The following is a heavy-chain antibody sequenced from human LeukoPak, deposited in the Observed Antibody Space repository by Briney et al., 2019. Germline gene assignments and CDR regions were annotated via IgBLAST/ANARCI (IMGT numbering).Heavy chain of an antibody. CDR3: ATERWLTISTY. Sequence: ASVKVSCKASGGTFSSYTISWVRQAPGQGLGWMGRIIPILGIANYAQKFQGRVTITADKSTSTAYMELSSLRSEVTAVYYCATERWLTISTYWGQGTLVTVSS. CDR2: IIPILGIA. V-gene: IGHV1-69*02. J-gene: IGHJ4*02. D-gene: IGHD5-24*01. CDR1: GGTFSSYT.